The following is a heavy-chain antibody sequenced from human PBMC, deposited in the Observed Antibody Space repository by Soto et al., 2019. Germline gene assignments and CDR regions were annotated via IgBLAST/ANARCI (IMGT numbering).Heavy chain of an antibody. Sequence: ASVKVSCKASGYTFTSYDINWVRQATGQGLEWMGWMNPNSGNTGYAQKFQGRVTMTRNTAISTAYMERSSLGSEDTAEYYWGGGGAAAGIRARGGKNWFDPWGQGTLVTVSS. CDR1: GYTFTSYD. CDR3: GGGGAAAGIRARGGKNWFDP. CDR2: MNPNSGNT. D-gene: IGHD6-13*01. V-gene: IGHV1-8*01. J-gene: IGHJ5*02.